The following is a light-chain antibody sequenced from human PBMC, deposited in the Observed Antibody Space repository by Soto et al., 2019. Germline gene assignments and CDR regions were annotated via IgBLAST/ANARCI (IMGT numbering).Light chain of an antibody. CDR1: TSNIGSNY. CDR2: RNS. Sequence: QPVLTQPPSASGTPGQRVTISCSGSTSNIGSNYVYWYQQVPGTAPKLLIYRNSQRPSGVPDRFSATKSGTSASLAISGLRAEDEADYYCAGWNASVWVFGGGTKLTVL. J-gene: IGLJ3*02. V-gene: IGLV1-47*01. CDR3: AGWNASVWV.